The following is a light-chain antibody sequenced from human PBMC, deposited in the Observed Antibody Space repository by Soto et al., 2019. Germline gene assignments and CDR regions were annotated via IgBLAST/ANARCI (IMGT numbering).Light chain of an antibody. CDR1: QSVSSSF. CDR2: GAS. V-gene: IGKV3-20*01. CDR3: QLYGSSSIT. Sequence: EIVFSQSPGTLSLSPGERATLSCRTSQSVSSSFLAWYQHKPGQAPRLLIFGASNRAAGIPDRFSGSRSGTDFTLTIGRLEPEDFAVYYCQLYGSSSITFGQGTRLEI. J-gene: IGKJ5*01.